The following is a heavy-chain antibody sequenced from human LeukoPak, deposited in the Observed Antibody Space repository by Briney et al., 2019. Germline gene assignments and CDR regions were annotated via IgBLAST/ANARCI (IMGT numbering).Heavy chain of an antibody. CDR2: IIPIFGTA. V-gene: IGHV1-69*13. CDR1: GGTFSSYA. Sequence: SVEVSCKASGGTFSSYAISWVRQAPGQGLEWMGGIIPIFGTANYAQKFQGRVTITADESTSTAYMELSSLRSEDTAVYYCASTPYSSGPFGSWGQGTLVTVSS. J-gene: IGHJ4*02. D-gene: IGHD6-25*01. CDR3: ASTPYSSGPFGS.